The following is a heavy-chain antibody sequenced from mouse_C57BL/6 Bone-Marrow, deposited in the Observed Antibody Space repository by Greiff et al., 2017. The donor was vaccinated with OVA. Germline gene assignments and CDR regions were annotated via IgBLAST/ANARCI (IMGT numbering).Heavy chain of an antibody. CDR3: AKWPRV. V-gene: IGHV1-54*01. CDR1: GYAFTNYL. D-gene: IGHD3-1*01. J-gene: IGHJ3*01. Sequence: VQLKESGAELVRPGTSVKVSCKASGYAFTNYLIEWVKQRPGQGLEWIGVINPGSGGTNYNEKFKGKATLTADKSSSTAYMQLSSLTSEDSAVYFCAKWPRVWGQGTLVTVSA. CDR2: INPGSGGT.